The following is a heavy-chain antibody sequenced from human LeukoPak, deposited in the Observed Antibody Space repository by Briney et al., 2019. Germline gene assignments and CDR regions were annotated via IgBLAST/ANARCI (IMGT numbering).Heavy chain of an antibody. J-gene: IGHJ4*02. V-gene: IGHV4-34*01. CDR3: ARAGYYGSGSPRSFDY. Sequence: SETLSLTCAVYGGSFSGYYWSWIRQPPGKGLEWIGEINRSGSTNYNPSLKSRVTISVDTSKNQFSLKLSSVTAADTAVYYCARAGYYGSGSPRSFDYWGQGTLVTVSS. D-gene: IGHD3-10*01. CDR2: INRSGST. CDR1: GGSFSGYY.